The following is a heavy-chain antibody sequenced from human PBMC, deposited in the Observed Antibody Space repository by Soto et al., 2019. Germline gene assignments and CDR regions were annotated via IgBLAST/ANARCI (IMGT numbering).Heavy chain of an antibody. V-gene: IGHV1-2*04. CDR2: ISPNSGGT. CDR3: ARATASWLPYLFGY. D-gene: IGHD5-12*01. Sequence: ASVKVSCKASGYTFTGYYIHWVRQAPGQGLEWMGWISPNSGGTNYAQKFQGWVTMTRDTSISTAYMELSRLRSDDTAVYYCARATASWLPYLFGYWGQGTLVTVSS. CDR1: GYTFTGYY. J-gene: IGHJ4*02.